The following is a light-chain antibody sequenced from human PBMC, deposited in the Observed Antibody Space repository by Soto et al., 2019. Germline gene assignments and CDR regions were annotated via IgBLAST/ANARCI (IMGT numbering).Light chain of an antibody. Sequence: EIVLTQSPATLSVSPGERATLSCRASQPVSSSLAWYQQKFGQAPRLLIFGASNRATGIPARFSGSGSGTDFTLTIISLEPEDVEVYYCQHRSTWPLTFGGGTKVEIK. J-gene: IGKJ4*01. CDR1: QPVSSS. V-gene: IGKV3-11*01. CDR2: GAS. CDR3: QHRSTWPLT.